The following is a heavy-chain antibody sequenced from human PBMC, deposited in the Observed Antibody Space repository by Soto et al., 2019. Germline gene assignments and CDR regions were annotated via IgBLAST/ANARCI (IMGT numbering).Heavy chain of an antibody. J-gene: IGHJ4*02. D-gene: IGHD3-10*01. CDR2: ISAYNGNT. CDR1: GYTFTSYG. Sequence: QVQLVQSGAEVKKPGASVKVSCKASGYTFTSYGISWVRQAPGQGLEWMGWISAYNGNTNYAQKLQGRVTMTTDTSTGTAYMELRSLGSDDTAVYYCAREDYYGSGRYYLFDYWGQGTLVTVSS. V-gene: IGHV1-18*01. CDR3: AREDYYGSGRYYLFDY.